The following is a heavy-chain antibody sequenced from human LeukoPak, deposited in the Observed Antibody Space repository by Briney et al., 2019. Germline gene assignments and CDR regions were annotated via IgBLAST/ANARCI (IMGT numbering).Heavy chain of an antibody. D-gene: IGHD3-10*01. CDR1: GGSMIDYY. J-gene: IGHJ3*02. V-gene: IGHV4-4*07. CDR2: IHTSGST. CDR3: ARDSSGRYYLDGFDI. Sequence: PSETLSLSCTVSGGSMIDYYWSWIRQPAGKRLEWIGRIHTSGSTNYNPSLKSRVTMSVDTSNNQISLNLRSVTAADTAVYYCARDSSGRYYLDGFDIWGQGTMVTASS.